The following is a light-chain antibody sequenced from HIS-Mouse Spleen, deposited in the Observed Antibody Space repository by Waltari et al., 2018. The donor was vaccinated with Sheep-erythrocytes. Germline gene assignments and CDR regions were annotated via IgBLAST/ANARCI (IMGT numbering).Light chain of an antibody. CDR1: KLGDKY. J-gene: IGLJ2*01. V-gene: IGLV3-1*01. Sequence: SYELTQPPSVSVSPGQTASITCSGDKLGDKYACWYHQQPGQSPVLVIYQDSKRPSVIPERFSGSNSGNTATLTISGTQAMDEADYYCQAWDSSTVVFGGGTKLTVL. CDR2: QDS. CDR3: QAWDSSTVV.